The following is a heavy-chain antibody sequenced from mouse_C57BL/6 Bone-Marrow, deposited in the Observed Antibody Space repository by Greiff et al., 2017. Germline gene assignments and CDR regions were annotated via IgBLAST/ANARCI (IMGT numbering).Heavy chain of an antibody. V-gene: IGHV5-6*01. D-gene: IGHD2-4*01. J-gene: IGHJ3*01. CDR1: GFTFSSYG. CDR3: ARHDDYDKFAY. CDR2: ISSGGSYT. Sequence: EVKVVESGGDLVKPGGSLKLSCAASGFTFSSYGMSWVRQTPDKRLEWVATISSGGSYTYYPDSVKGRFTISRDNAKNTLYLQMSSLKSEDTAMYYCARHDDYDKFAYWGQGTLVTVSA.